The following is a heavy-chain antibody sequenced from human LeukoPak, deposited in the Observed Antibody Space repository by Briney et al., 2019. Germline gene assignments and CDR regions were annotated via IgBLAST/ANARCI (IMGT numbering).Heavy chain of an antibody. D-gene: IGHD2-15*01. CDR2: IDPSGGST. CDR1: GYTFTGYY. Sequence: ASVKVSCKASGYTFTGYYVHWVRQAPGQGLEWMGRIDPSGGSTSYAQKFQGRVTMTRGTSTSTVYMELSSLISEDTAVYYCARNSGSGFDYWGQGTLVTVSS. J-gene: IGHJ4*02. V-gene: IGHV1-46*01. CDR3: ARNSGSGFDY.